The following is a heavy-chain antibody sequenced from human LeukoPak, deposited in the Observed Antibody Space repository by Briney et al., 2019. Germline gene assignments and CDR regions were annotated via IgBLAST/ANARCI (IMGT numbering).Heavy chain of an antibody. CDR3: TRYRGYFDY. D-gene: IGHD3-10*01. CDR1: GFTFGDYA. J-gene: IGHJ4*02. Sequence: GRSLRLSCTASGFTFGDYAMNWVRQAPGKGLEWVGFIRSNSYGGTTEYAASVKGRFTISRDDSKSIAYLQMNSLKTEDTAVYYCTRYRGYFDYWGQGTLVTVSS. V-gene: IGHV3-49*04. CDR2: IRSNSYGGTT.